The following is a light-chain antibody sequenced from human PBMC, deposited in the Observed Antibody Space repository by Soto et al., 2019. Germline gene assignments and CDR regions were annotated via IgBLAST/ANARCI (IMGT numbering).Light chain of an antibody. V-gene: IGLV2-11*01. CDR1: ISDVGGYNY. CDR2: EVS. CDR3: LSPADPADV. J-gene: IGLJ1*01. Sequence: ARTYTGADYGGHEQSVTMSCTGTISDVGGYNYVSWYQQHPGKAPKLMIYEVSERPSGVPDRFSGSKSGNTDFLTLSGRHAEDQPDYYFLSPADPADVFGAGTKV.